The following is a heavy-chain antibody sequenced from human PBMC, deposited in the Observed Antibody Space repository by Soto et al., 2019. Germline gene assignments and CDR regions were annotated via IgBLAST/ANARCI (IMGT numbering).Heavy chain of an antibody. CDR1: GGTFSSYA. V-gene: IGHV1-69*13. CDR2: IIPIFGTA. J-gene: IGHJ4*02. Sequence: SVKVSCKASGGTFSSYAISWVRQAPGQGLEWMGGIIPIFGTANYAQKFQGRVTITADESTSTAYMELSSLRSEDTAVYYCARGNHYYDSSGYPNFDYWGQGTLVTVSS. D-gene: IGHD3-22*01. CDR3: ARGNHYYDSSGYPNFDY.